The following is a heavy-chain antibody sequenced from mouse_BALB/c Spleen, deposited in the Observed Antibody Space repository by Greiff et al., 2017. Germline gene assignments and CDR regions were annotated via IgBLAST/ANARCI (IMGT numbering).Heavy chain of an antibody. CDR2: IYPGDGDT. CDR3: ASPSTMTHWYFDV. Sequence: SGAELARPGASVKLSCKASGYTFTSYWMQWVKQRPGQGLEWIGAIYPGDGDTRYTQKFKGKATLTADKSSSTAYMQLSSLASEDSAVYYCASPSTMTHWYFDVWGAGTTVTVSS. D-gene: IGHD2-4*01. J-gene: IGHJ1*01. CDR1: GYTFTSYW. V-gene: IGHV1-87*01.